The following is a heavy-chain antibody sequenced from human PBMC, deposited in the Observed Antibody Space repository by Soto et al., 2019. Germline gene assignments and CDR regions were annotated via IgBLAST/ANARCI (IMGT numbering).Heavy chain of an antibody. CDR1: GYTFTSYG. V-gene: IGHV1-18*01. CDR2: ISAYNGNT. Sequence: ASVKVSCKASGYTFTSYGISWVRQAPGQGLEWMGWISAYNGNTNYAQKLQGRVTMTTDTSTSTAYMELRSLRSDDTAVYYCAREYPLNYYDSSGYYSHLIPFDYWGQGTLVTVSS. CDR3: AREYPLNYYDSSGYYSHLIPFDY. J-gene: IGHJ4*02. D-gene: IGHD3-22*01.